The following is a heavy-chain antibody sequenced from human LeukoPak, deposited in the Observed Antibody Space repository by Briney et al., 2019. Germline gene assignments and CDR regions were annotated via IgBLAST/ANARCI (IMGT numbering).Heavy chain of an antibody. CDR1: GGSFNDYY. J-gene: IGHJ4*02. CDR3: ARQTGSGLFILP. V-gene: IGHV4-39*01. CDR2: IYYSGNT. D-gene: IGHD3/OR15-3a*01. Sequence: KSSETLSLTCAVYGGSFNDYYWGWIRQPPGKGLEWIGSIYYSGNTYYNASLKSQVSISIDTSKNQFSLRLTSVTAADTAVYYCARQTGSGLFILPGGQGTLVTVSS.